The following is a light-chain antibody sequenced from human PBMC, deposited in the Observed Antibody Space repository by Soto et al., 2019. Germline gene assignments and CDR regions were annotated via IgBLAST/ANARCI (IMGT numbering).Light chain of an antibody. V-gene: IGKV3-20*01. J-gene: IGKJ4*02. CDR1: QSVSSDF. CDR3: QQYGSTPPVT. Sequence: EIVLTQSPGTLSLSPGERATISCRASQSVSSDFLSWYQQKPGQAPRLLIYGASYRATGIPDRFSGSGSGTDFTLTIRRLEADDFAVYYCQQYGSTPPVTFGGGTKVEIK. CDR2: GAS.